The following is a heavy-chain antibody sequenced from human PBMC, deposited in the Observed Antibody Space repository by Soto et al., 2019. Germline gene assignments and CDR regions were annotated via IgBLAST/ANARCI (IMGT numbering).Heavy chain of an antibody. V-gene: IGHV4-61*08. D-gene: IGHD6-13*01. CDR1: GGSVSTGVHY. CDR2: IYYSGST. CDR3: ARGYYTSWYWFDR. Sequence: QVQLQESGPGLVKPSETLSLTCTVSVSGGSVSTGVHYWSWIRQPPGKGLEWIGYIYYSGSTNYNPSPKNRVTISVDTSKNQFSLKLTSVTAADTAVYYCARGYYTSWYWFDRWGRGTLVTVSS. J-gene: IGHJ2*01.